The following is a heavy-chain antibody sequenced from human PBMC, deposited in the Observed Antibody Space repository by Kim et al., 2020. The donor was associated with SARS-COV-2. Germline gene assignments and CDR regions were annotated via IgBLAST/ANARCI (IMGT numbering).Heavy chain of an antibody. Sequence: GGSLRLSCAASGFTFSSYEMNWVRQAPGKGLEWVSYISSSGSTIYYADSVKGRFTISRDNAKNSLYLQMISLRAEDTAVYYCARGGSYEVYDAFDIWGQGTMVTVSP. V-gene: IGHV3-48*03. D-gene: IGHD1-26*01. CDR1: GFTFSSYE. CDR3: ARGGSYEVYDAFDI. J-gene: IGHJ3*02. CDR2: ISSSGSTI.